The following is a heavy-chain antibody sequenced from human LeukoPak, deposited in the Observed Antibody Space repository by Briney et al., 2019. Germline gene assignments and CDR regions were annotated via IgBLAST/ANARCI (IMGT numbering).Heavy chain of an antibody. J-gene: IGHJ4*02. Sequence: ASVKVSCKASGYTFTDYYMHWVRQAPGQGFEWMGWINPNDGDTNYAQKFQGRVTMTRDTSISTAHMEVSRLRSDDTAVYYCARANFLYCSSSTCLFDYWGQGTLVTVTS. CDR3: ARANFLYCSSSTCLFDY. CDR2: INPNDGDT. D-gene: IGHD2-2*01. CDR1: GYTFTDYY. V-gene: IGHV1-2*02.